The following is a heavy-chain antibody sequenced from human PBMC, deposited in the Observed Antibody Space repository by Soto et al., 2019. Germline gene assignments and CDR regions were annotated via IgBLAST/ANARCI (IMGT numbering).Heavy chain of an antibody. J-gene: IGHJ4*02. V-gene: IGHV4-39*01. Sequence: SETLSLTCTVSGGSISSSSYYWGWIRQPPGKGLEWIGSIYYSGSTYYNPSLKSRVTISVDTSKNQFSLKLSSVIAADTAVYYCARRSGDYPRPHREFDYWGQGTLVTVSS. D-gene: IGHD4-17*01. CDR3: ARRSGDYPRPHREFDY. CDR2: IYYSGST. CDR1: GGSISSSSYY.